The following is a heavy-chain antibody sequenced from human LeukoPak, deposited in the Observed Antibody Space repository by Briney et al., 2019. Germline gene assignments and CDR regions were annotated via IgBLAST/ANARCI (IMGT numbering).Heavy chain of an antibody. CDR3: ARENYHGLDV. CDR1: GFNFNNFW. Sequence: GGSLRLSCVASGFNFNNFWMTWVRQAPGRGLEWVANIKDDGSEKYYADSVKGRFTISRDNAKNTVYVQMSSLRAEDTAVYYCARENYHGLDVWGQGTTVTVSS. J-gene: IGHJ6*02. V-gene: IGHV3-7*01. CDR2: IKDDGSEK.